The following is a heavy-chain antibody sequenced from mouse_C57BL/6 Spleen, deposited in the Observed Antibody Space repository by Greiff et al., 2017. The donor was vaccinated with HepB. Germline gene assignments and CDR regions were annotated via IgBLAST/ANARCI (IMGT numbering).Heavy chain of an antibody. V-gene: IGHV5-4*01. J-gene: IGHJ3*01. CDR2: ISDGGSYT. CDR3: AREGDYYGSSSPFAY. Sequence: EVHLVESGGGLVKPGGSLKLSCAASGFTFSSYAMSWVRQTPEKRLEWVATISDGGSYTYYPDNVKGRFTISRDNAKNNLYLQMSHLKSEDTAMYYCAREGDYYGSSSPFAYWGQGTLVTVSA. CDR1: GFTFSSYA. D-gene: IGHD1-1*01.